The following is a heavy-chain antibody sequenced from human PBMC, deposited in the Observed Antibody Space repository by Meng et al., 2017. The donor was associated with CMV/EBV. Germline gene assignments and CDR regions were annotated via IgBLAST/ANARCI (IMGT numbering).Heavy chain of an antibody. Sequence: GSLRLSCTVSGGSVSSGSYYWSWIRQPPGKGLEWIGYIYYSGSTNYNPSLKSRVTISVDTSKNQFSLKLSSVTAADTAVYYCARCNVEDSSSSWDYYGMDVWGQGTTVTVSS. V-gene: IGHV4-61*01. CDR2: IYYSGST. J-gene: IGHJ6*02. D-gene: IGHD6-6*01. CDR3: ARCNVEDSSSSWDYYGMDV. CDR1: GGSVSSGSYY.